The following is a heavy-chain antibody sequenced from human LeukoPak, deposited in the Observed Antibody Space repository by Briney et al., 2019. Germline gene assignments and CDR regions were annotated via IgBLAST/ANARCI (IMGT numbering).Heavy chain of an antibody. J-gene: IGHJ4*02. CDR1: GFTFSSYG. V-gene: IGHV3-33*06. CDR2: IWYDGSNK. Sequence: PGRSLGLSCAASGFTFSSYGMHWVRQAPGKGLEWVAVIWYDGSNKYYADSVKGRFTISRDNSKNTLYLQMNSLRAEDTAVYYCAKAFEYYDSSGNFPYFDYWGQGTLVTVSS. D-gene: IGHD3-22*01. CDR3: AKAFEYYDSSGNFPYFDY.